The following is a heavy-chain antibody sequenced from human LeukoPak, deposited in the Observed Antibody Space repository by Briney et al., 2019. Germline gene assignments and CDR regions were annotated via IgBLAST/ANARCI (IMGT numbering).Heavy chain of an antibody. V-gene: IGHV3-30*18. CDR2: ISYDGSNK. CDR1: GFTFSSYG. D-gene: IGHD4-17*01. J-gene: IGHJ4*02. Sequence: PGGSLRLSCAASGFTFSSYGMHWVRQAPGKGLEWVAVISYDGSNKYYADSVKGRFTISRDNSKNTLYLQMNSLRAEDTAVYYCAKDFSPYATTVRLRVVWGQGTLVTVSS. CDR3: AKDFSPYATTVRLRVV.